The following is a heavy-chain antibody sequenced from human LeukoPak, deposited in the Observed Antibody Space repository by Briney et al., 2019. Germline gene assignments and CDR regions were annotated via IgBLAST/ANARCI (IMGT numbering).Heavy chain of an antibody. D-gene: IGHD1-1*01. CDR2: MNPNSGNT. J-gene: IGHJ6*02. Sequence: ASVKVSCKASGYTFTSYDINWVRQATGQGLEWMGWMNPNSGNTGYAQKFQGRVTMTRNTSISTAYMELSSLRSEDTAVYYCARDRAWRTTGTTTLPSRGPYYYGMDVWGQGTTVTVSS. CDR3: ARDRAWRTTGTTTLPSRGPYYYGMDV. CDR1: GYTFTSYD. V-gene: IGHV1-8*01.